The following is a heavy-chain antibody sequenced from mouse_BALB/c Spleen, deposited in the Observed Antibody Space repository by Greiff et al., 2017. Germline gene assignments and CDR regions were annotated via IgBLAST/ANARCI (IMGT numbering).Heavy chain of an antibody. CDR2: ISDGGSYT. J-gene: IGHJ4*01. CDR1: GFTFSDYY. V-gene: IGHV5-4*02. CDR3: ARDSGSTPYYAMDY. D-gene: IGHD1-1*01. Sequence: DVKLVESGGGLVKPGGSLKLSCAASGFTFSDYYMYWVRQTPEKRLEWVATISDGGSYTYYPDSVKGRFTISRDNAKNNLYLQMSSLKSEDTAMYYCARDSGSTPYYAMDYWGQGTSVTVSS.